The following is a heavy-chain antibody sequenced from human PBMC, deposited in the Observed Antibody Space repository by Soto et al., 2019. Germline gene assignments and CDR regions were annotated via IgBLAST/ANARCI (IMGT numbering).Heavy chain of an antibody. Sequence: GGSLRLSCAASGFTFSKAIMNWVRQAPGKGLEWVGRIKKLSDGGKADYSSPVDGRFTISRDDSKSILYLQMNSLRADDTGIYYCATALRTNGTDFLLGVDLWGHVTTVTVSS. CDR3: ATALRTNGTDFLLGVDL. CDR1: GFTFSKAI. CDR2: IKKLSDGGKA. D-gene: IGHD2-8*01. J-gene: IGHJ5*02. V-gene: IGHV3-15*01.